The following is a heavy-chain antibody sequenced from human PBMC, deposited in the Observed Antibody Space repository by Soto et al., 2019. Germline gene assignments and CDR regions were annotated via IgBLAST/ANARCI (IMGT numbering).Heavy chain of an antibody. CDR2: ISGSGGST. J-gene: IGHJ6*04. D-gene: IGHD6-19*01. V-gene: IGHV3-23*01. Sequence: HPGGSLRLSCAASGFTFSSYAMSWVRQAPGKGLEWVSAISGSGGSTYYADSVKGRFTISRDNSKNTLYLQMNSLRAEDTAVYYCAKDPPFVTEDSSGWPGWMDVWCKGTTVTVSS. CDR1: GFTFSSYA. CDR3: AKDPPFVTEDSSGWPGWMDV.